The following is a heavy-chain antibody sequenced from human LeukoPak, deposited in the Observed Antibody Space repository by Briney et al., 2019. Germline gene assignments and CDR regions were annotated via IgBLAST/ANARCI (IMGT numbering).Heavy chain of an antibody. J-gene: IGHJ4*02. CDR3: ARPANGAQDDY. D-gene: IGHD3-10*01. CDR2: IHYSGST. Sequence: SETLSLTCTVSGGPISSYHWSWIRQPPAKGLEWIGYIHYSGSTNYNPSLKSRVTISEDTSKTQFSLKLSSVTAADTAVYYCARPANGAQDDYWGQGALVTVSS. V-gene: IGHV4-59*08. CDR1: GGPISSYH.